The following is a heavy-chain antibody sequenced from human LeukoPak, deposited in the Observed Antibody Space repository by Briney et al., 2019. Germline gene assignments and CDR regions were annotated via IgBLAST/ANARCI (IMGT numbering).Heavy chain of an antibody. V-gene: IGHV3-64D*09. J-gene: IGHJ6*02. D-gene: IGHD2-15*01. Sequence: GGSLRLSCSASGFPFSSYAMHWVRQAPGKRLEYVSAISDSGGSTYYADSVKGRFTISRDNSKNTLYLQMSSLRAEDTAVYFCVRGYSFGPYGMDVWGQGTTVTVSS. CDR1: GFPFSSYA. CDR3: VRGYSFGPYGMDV. CDR2: ISDSGGST.